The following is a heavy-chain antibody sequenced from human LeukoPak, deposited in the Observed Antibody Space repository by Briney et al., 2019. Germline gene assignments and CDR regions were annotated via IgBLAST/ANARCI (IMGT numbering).Heavy chain of an antibody. V-gene: IGHV4-34*01. CDR2: INHSGST. D-gene: IGHD3-9*01. CDR3: ASGNYDILTGYYYYYYMDV. CDR1: GGSFGGYY. Sequence: PSETLSLTCAVYGGSFGGYYWSWIRQPPGKGLEWIGEINHSGSTNYNPSLKSRVTISVDTSKNQFSLKLSSVTAADTAVYYCASGNYDILTGYYYYYYMDVWGKGTTVTISS. J-gene: IGHJ6*03.